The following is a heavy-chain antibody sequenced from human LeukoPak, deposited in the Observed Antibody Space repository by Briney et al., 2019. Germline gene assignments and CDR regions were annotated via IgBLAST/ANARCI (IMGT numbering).Heavy chain of an antibody. D-gene: IGHD3-22*01. CDR1: GGSISSGGYY. CDR3: AGSSGYYLNWFDP. CDR2: IYYSGST. V-gene: IGHV4-31*03. J-gene: IGHJ5*02. Sequence: TLSLTCTVSGGSISSGGYYWSWIRQHPGKGLEWIGYIYYSGSTYYNPSLKSRVTISVDTSKNQFSLKLSSVTAADTAVYHCAGSSGYYLNWFDPWGQGTLVTVSS.